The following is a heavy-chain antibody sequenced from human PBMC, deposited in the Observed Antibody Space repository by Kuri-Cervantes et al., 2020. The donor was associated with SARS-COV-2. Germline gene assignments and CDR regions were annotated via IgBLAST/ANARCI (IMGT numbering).Heavy chain of an antibody. D-gene: IGHD2-21*02. CDR3: AREGRSYCGGDCYSNGMDV. V-gene: IGHV4-34*01. J-gene: IGHJ6*02. Sequence: LSCAVYGGSFSGYYWSWIRQPPGKGLEWIGEINHSGSTNYDPSLKSRVTISVDTSKNQFSLKLSSVTAADTAVYYCAREGRSYCGGDCYSNGMDVWGQGTMVTVSS. CDR2: INHSGST. CDR1: GGSFSGYY.